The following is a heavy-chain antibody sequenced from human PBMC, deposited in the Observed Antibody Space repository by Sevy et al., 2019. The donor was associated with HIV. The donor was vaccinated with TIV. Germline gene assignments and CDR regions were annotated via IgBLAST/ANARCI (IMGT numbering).Heavy chain of an antibody. J-gene: IGHJ5*02. CDR2: IYYRGNT. CDR3: ARAAYGHSRGWYSWLDA. Sequence: SETLSLTCTVSTGYINNYYWTWVRQSPGKGLEWIGYIYYRGNTKYNPSLESRVSMSIDTNKEQFSLTLTSVTGADSAIYYCARAAYGHSRGWYSWLDACGQGILVTVSS. V-gene: IGHV4-59*01. CDR1: TGYINNYY. D-gene: IGHD6-19*01.